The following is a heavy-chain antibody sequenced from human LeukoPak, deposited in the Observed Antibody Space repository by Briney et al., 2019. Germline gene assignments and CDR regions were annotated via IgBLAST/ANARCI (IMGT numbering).Heavy chain of an antibody. Sequence: GGSLRLSCAASGFTFSSYAMSWVRQAPGKGLEWVSAISGSGGSTNYADSVKGRFTISRDNSKNTLYLQMNSLGAEDTAVYYCAKRRIAAADWYFENWGQGTLVIVSS. J-gene: IGHJ4*02. D-gene: IGHD6-13*01. CDR3: AKRRIAAADWYFEN. CDR1: GFTFSSYA. CDR2: ISGSGGST. V-gene: IGHV3-23*01.